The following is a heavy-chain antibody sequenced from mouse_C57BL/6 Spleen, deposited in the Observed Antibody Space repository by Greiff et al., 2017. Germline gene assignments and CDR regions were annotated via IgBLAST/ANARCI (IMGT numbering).Heavy chain of an antibody. CDR1: GFTFSDYG. V-gene: IGHV5-17*01. D-gene: IGHD1-1*02. CDR3: ERWWGTWSNAMDY. J-gene: IGHJ4*01. Sequence: EVQLQESGGGLVKPGGSLKLSCAASGFTFSDYGMHWVRQAPEKGLEWVAYISSGSSTIYYADTVKGRFTISRDNAKNTLFLQMTSLRSEDTAMYYCERWWGTWSNAMDYWGQGASVTVSS. CDR2: ISSGSSTI.